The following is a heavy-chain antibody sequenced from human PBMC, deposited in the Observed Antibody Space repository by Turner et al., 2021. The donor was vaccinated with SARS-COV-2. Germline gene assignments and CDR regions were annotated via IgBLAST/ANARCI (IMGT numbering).Heavy chain of an antibody. Sequence: EVQLLESGGGLVQPGGSLRLSCAASGFTFSSYEMNWVRQAPGKGLEWVSYISRSGSTIYYADSVKGRFTISRDNAKNSLYLQMNSLRAEDTAVYYCARAGVGATYYFDYWGQGTLVTVSS. J-gene: IGHJ4*02. V-gene: IGHV3-48*03. D-gene: IGHD1-26*01. CDR2: ISRSGSTI. CDR3: ARAGVGATYYFDY. CDR1: GFTFSSYE.